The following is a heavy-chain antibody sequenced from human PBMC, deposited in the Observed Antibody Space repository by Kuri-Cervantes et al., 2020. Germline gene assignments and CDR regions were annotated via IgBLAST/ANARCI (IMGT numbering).Heavy chain of an antibody. D-gene: IGHD2-21*02. CDR3: ARGGGFVVVSAGVY. V-gene: IGHV3-21*03. Sequence: GGSMRLSCAVSGFTFSSYSMNWVRQAPGKGLEWVSSISSSSSYIYYAESVTGRFTISRHKAKNSLYLQMNSLRDEDTAVYYCARGGGFVVVSAGVYSGQGTLVTVSS. CDR1: GFTFSSYS. J-gene: IGHJ4*02. CDR2: ISSSSSYI.